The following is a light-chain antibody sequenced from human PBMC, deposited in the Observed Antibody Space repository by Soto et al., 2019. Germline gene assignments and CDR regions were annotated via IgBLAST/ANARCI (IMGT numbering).Light chain of an antibody. CDR1: QSIGTW. V-gene: IGKV1-5*01. CDR2: DVS. J-gene: IGKJ1*01. CDR3: QEYDTYSRT. Sequence: IQVTQSPSTLSASVGDRVTITRRASQSIGTWLAWYQQKPGKAPNLLIYDVSSLESGVPSRFSGSGSGTEFTLTISCLQPGDFATYYCQEYDTYSRTFGQGTKVEIK.